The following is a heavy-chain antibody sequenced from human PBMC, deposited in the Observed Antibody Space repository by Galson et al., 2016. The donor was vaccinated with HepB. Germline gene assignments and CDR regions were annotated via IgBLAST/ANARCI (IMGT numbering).Heavy chain of an antibody. J-gene: IGHJ4*02. Sequence: SLRLSCAASGFTLSNYDTNWVRRAPGKGLEWVSDIKASDDTTHYADSVKGRFTISRDSYRNTVYLQMNSLRAEDTAVYYCARLRRIVTTGSWSSPSYFDYWGQGTLVTVSS. V-gene: IGHV3-23*01. CDR1: GFTLSNYD. CDR2: IKASDDTT. D-gene: IGHD1-26*01. CDR3: ARLRRIVTTGSWSSPSYFDY.